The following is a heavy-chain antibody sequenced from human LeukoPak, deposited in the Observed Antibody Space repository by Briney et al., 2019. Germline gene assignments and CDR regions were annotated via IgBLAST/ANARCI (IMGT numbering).Heavy chain of an antibody. D-gene: IGHD1-7*01. V-gene: IGHV3-23*01. CDR3: ARTPSRELYFDY. CDR2: ISGSGGST. CDR1: GFTFSSYA. J-gene: IGHJ4*02. Sequence: GGSLRLFCAASGFTFSSYAMSWVRQAPGKGLEWVSAISGSGGSTYYADSVKGRFTISRDNSKNTLYLQMNSLRAEDTAVYYCARTPSRELYFDYWGQGTLVTVSS.